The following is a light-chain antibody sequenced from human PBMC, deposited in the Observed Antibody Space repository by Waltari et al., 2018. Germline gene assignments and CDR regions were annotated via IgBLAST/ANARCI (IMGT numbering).Light chain of an antibody. CDR1: QSIGSR. J-gene: IGKJ1*01. Sequence: EIVLNQSPDFQSVTPEEKVTITCRASQSIGSRLHWFQQKPNQSPKLLIKYASQSISGVPSRFSGSGSGTDFTLTINSLEAEDAAVYYCHQIASLPRTFGPGTKVEIK. CDR2: YAS. V-gene: IGKV6D-21*02. CDR3: HQIASLPRT.